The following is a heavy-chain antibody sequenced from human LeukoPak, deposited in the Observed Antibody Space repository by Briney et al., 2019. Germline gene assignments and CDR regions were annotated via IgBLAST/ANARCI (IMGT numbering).Heavy chain of an antibody. CDR2: ISSSSYI. Sequence: GGSLRLSCAASGFTFSSYSMNWVRQAPGKGLEWLSSISSSSYIYYPDSVKGRCTISRDNAKNSLYLQMSSLRAEDTAVYYCARDSAGVVVVAATGFGVLGVETADYWGQGTLVTVSS. J-gene: IGHJ4*02. CDR3: ARDSAGVVVVAATGFGVLGVETADY. D-gene: IGHD2-15*01. V-gene: IGHV3-21*01. CDR1: GFTFSSYS.